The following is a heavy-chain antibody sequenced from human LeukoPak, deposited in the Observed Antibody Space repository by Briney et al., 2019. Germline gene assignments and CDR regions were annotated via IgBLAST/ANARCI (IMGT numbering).Heavy chain of an antibody. J-gene: IGHJ5*02. D-gene: IGHD3-10*01. CDR2: ISAYSGNP. Sequence: GASVKVSCEASGYNFISYGINWVRQAPGQGLEWVGWISAYSGNPKYAQKFQGRVTMTRDTSTSTVYMELSSLRSEDTAVYYCARGYYGSGSYWGRFDPWGQGTLVTVSS. CDR3: ARGYYGSGSYWGRFDP. CDR1: GYNFISYG. V-gene: IGHV1-18*01.